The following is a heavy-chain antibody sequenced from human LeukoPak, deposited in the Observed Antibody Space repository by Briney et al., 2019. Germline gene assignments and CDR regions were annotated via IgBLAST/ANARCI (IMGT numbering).Heavy chain of an antibody. CDR2: ISAYNGNT. J-gene: IGHJ6*02. CDR3: ARDHNWNPLYYYYYGMDV. CDR1: GYTFTGYY. Sequence: ASVKVSCKASGYTFTGYYMHWVRQAPGQGLEWMGWISAYNGNTNYAQKLQGRVTMTTDTSTSTAYMELRSLRSDDTAVYYCARDHNWNPLYYYYYGMDVWGQGTTVTVSS. D-gene: IGHD1-1*01. V-gene: IGHV1-18*04.